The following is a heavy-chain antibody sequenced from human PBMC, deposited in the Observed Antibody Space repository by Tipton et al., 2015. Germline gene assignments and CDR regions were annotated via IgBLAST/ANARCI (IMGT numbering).Heavy chain of an antibody. V-gene: IGHV4-59*01. CDR2: IRYTGIT. CDR1: SDSISKYY. CDR3: ASPSLPHDRGDYYCQS. J-gene: IGHJ4*02. Sequence: TLSLTCSVSSDSISKYYWTWIRQPPGKELQWIGYIRYTGITKYNPSLKSRVTISVDTSKNQFSLNLNSVTAADTAVYYCASPSLPHDRGDYYCQSWGQGSLVTVSS. D-gene: IGHD2-21*02.